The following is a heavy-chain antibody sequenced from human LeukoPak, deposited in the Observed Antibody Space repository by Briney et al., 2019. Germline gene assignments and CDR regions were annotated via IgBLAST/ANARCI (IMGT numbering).Heavy chain of an antibody. CDR3: ARRDLDDAFDI. V-gene: IGHV4-59*12. Sequence: SETLSLTCTVSGGSISSYYWSWIRQPPGKGLEWIGYIYYSGSTNYNPSLKSRVTISVDRSATQFSLTLTSVTAADTAVYYCARRDLDDAFDIWGQGTMVPISS. J-gene: IGHJ3*02. CDR2: IYYSGST. D-gene: IGHD2-21*02. CDR1: GGSISSYY.